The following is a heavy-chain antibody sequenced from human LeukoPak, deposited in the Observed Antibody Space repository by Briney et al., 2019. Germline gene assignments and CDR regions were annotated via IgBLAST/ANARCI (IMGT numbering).Heavy chain of an antibody. V-gene: IGHV4-34*01. CDR1: GGSFSGYY. D-gene: IGHD5-18*01. CDR2: INHSGST. J-gene: IGHJ4*02. Sequence: SETLSLTCAVYGGSFSGYYWSWIRHPPGKGLEWIGEINHSGSTNYNPSLKSRVTISVDTSKNQFSLKLSSVTAADTAVYYCARREYSYGYYYWGQGTLVTVSS. CDR3: ARREYSYGYYY.